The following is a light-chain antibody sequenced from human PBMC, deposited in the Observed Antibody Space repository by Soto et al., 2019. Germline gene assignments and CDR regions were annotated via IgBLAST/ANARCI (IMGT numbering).Light chain of an antibody. CDR2: DAS. CDR3: QQYDNFPRAIN. Sequence: DIQMTQSPSSLSASVGDRVPIARQACQDISNYLHWYQQKPGKAPKLLIYDASNLETAVPSRFSGSGSGTDFTFTIRSLQPEDIATYYCQQYDNFPRAINFGQGTRLEIK. CDR1: QDISNY. J-gene: IGKJ5*01. V-gene: IGKV1-33*01.